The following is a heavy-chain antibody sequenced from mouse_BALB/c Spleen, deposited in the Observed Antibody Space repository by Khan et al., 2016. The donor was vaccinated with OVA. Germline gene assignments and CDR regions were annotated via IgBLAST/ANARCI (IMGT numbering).Heavy chain of an antibody. CDR3: YSGIYSY. J-gene: IGHJ4*01. D-gene: IGHD1-1*01. CDR1: GFNFKDYY. Sequence: VQLQQSGAELVRSGASVKLSCTASGFNFKDYYMHWVMQRPEQGLEWIGWIDPENGDTEYAPKFQGKATMTADTSSNTAYLQLSSLTSEDTVVSYCYSGIYSYWGQGTSVTVSS. CDR2: IDPENGDT. V-gene: IGHV14-4*02.